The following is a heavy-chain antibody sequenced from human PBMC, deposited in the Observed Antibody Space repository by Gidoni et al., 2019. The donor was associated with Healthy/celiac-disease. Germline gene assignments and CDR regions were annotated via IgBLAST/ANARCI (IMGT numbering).Heavy chain of an antibody. Sequence: QVQLQQWGAGLLKPSETLSLTCAVYGGSFSGYYWSWIRQPPGKGLEWIGEINHSGSTNYNPSLKSRVTISVDTSKNQFSLKLSSVTAADTAVYYCARGVSYYYDSSGYYGIWGQGTLVTVSS. J-gene: IGHJ4*02. CDR2: INHSGST. CDR1: GGSFSGYY. CDR3: ARGVSYYYDSSGYYGI. D-gene: IGHD3-22*01. V-gene: IGHV4-34*01.